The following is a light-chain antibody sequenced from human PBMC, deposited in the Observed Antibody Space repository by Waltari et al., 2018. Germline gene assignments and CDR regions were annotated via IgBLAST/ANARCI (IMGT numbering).Light chain of an antibody. J-gene: IGLJ2*01. CDR3: QSYDGSNVL. CDR2: ENN. CDR1: RDSIVNNF. V-gene: IGLV6-57*02. Sequence: NFMLTQPHSVSESPGKTVSMSCTGTRDSIVNNFVQWYQQRPGSAPTTGIYENNKRPSGVPGRFSGSIDSSSNSDSLTISGLKSEDEADYYWQSYDGSNVLFGGGTKLTVL.